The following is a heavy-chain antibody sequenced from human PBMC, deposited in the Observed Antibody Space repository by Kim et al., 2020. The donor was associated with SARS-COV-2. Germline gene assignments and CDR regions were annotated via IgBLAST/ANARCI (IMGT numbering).Heavy chain of an antibody. Sequence: GGYLRLSCAASGFTFSNAWMSWVRQAPGKGLEWVGRIKSKTDGGTTDYAAPVKGRFTISRDDSKNTLYLQMNSLKTEDTAVYYCTTDPGGMATIGYYYGMDVWGQGTTVTVSS. D-gene: IGHD5-12*01. V-gene: IGHV3-15*01. J-gene: IGHJ6*02. CDR1: GFTFSNAW. CDR3: TTDPGGMATIGYYYGMDV. CDR2: IKSKTDGGTT.